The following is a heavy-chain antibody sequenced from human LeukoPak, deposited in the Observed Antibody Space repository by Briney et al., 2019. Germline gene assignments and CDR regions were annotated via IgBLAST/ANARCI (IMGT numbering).Heavy chain of an antibody. J-gene: IGHJ4*02. CDR2: IGGSGVKT. V-gene: IGHV3-23*01. Sequence: GGSLRLSCAASGFTFNRNAISWVRQAPGKGLEWVSTIGGSGVKTLYADSVKGRFTISRDNSKNMVHLQMNSLTGEDTALYYCVRRGDASSGWGDHDFWGQGALVTVSS. D-gene: IGHD6-19*01. CDR1: GFTFNRNA. CDR3: VRRGDASSGWGDHDF.